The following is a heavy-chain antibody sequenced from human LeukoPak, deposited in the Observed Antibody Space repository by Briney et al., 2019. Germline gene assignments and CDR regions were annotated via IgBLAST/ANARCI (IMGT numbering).Heavy chain of an antibody. CDR3: AKGIRVAAARWYFDL. CDR1: GFTVSSNY. D-gene: IGHD6-13*01. V-gene: IGHV3-23*01. Sequence: GGSLRLSCAASGFTVSSNYMSWVRQAPGKGLEWVSAISGSGGSTYYADSVKGRFTISRDNSKNTLYLQMNSLRAEDTAVYYCAKGIRVAAARWYFDLWGRGTLVTVSS. J-gene: IGHJ2*01. CDR2: ISGSGGST.